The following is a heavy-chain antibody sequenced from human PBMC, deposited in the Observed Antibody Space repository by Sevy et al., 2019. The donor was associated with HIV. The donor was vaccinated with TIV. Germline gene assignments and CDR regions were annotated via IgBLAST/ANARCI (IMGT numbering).Heavy chain of an antibody. Sequence: GGSLRLSCAASGFTFSGSAMHWVRQASGKGLEWVGRIRSKANSYATAYAASMKGRFTISRDDSKNTAYLQMNSLKTEDTAVYYCTSATNPYYDFWSGHYYYYGMDVWGQGTTVTVSS. CDR2: IRSKANSYAT. J-gene: IGHJ6*02. CDR1: GFTFSGSA. CDR3: TSATNPYYDFWSGHYYYYGMDV. D-gene: IGHD3-3*01. V-gene: IGHV3-73*01.